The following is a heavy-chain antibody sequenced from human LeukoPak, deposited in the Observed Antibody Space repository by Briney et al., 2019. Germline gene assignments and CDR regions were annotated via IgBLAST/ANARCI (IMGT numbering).Heavy chain of an antibody. CDR3: ARDLRTYSYADY. Sequence: ASVKVSCKASGYTFTGYCMHWVRQAPGQGLEWMGWINPNSGGTNYAQKFQGRVTMTRDTSISTAYMELSRLRSDDTAVYYCARDLRTYSYADYWGQGTLVTVSS. J-gene: IGHJ4*02. D-gene: IGHD5-18*01. CDR1: GYTFTGYC. CDR2: INPNSGGT. V-gene: IGHV1-2*02.